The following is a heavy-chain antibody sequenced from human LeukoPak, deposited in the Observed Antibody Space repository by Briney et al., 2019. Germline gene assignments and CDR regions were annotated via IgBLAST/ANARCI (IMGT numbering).Heavy chain of an antibody. Sequence: GGSLRLSCAASGFTFSSYAMHWVRQAPGKGLEWVAVISYDGSNKYYADSVKGRFTISRDNSKNTLYLQMNSLRAEDAAVYYCARDRIVAGPGYYYYYGMDVWGQGTTVTVSS. V-gene: IGHV3-30-3*01. D-gene: IGHD5-12*01. CDR1: GFTFSSYA. CDR3: ARDRIVAGPGYYYYYGMDV. J-gene: IGHJ6*02. CDR2: ISYDGSNK.